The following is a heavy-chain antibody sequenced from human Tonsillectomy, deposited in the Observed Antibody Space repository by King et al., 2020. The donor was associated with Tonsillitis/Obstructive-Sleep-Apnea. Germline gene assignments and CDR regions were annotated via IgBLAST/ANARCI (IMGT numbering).Heavy chain of an antibody. CDR2: IYWDDDT. CDR3: AHRPSPITMVRGVLDYFDY. Sequence: TLQESGPPLVKPTQTLTLTCTFSGLSLSTSGVGVGWIRQPPGKALEWLALIYWDDDTRYSPSLKSRLTITKDTSKNQVVLTMTNMDPVDTATYYCAHRPSPITMVRGVLDYFDYWGQGTLVTVSS. CDR1: GLSLSTSGVG. D-gene: IGHD3-10*01. J-gene: IGHJ4*02. V-gene: IGHV2-5*02.